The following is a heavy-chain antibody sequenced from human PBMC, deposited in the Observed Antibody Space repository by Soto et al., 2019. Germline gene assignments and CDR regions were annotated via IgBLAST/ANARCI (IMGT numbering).Heavy chain of an antibody. CDR1: GFTFSSYA. J-gene: IGHJ3*02. D-gene: IGHD3-22*01. CDR3: VNGAFYDSEVRTFDI. CDR2: ISSNGGNT. Sequence: GESLKISCSASGFTFSSYAIHWVRQAPGKGLEYVSGISSNGGNTYYADSVKGRLTISRDNSKNTLYLQMSSLKAEDTALYYCVNGAFYDSEVRTFDIWGQGTMVTV. V-gene: IGHV3-64D*06.